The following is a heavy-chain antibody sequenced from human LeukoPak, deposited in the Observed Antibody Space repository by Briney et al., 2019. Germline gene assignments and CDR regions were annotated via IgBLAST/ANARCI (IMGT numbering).Heavy chain of an antibody. J-gene: IGHJ5*02. D-gene: IGHD3-10*01. CDR1: GFTVSSNY. V-gene: IGHV3-66*01. Sequence: GGSLRLSCAAPGFTVSSNYMSWVRQAPGKGLEWVSLSNSGGTTYYADSVKGRFTISRDTSRNTLYLQMNTLRLEDTAVYYCVKDLMRDRWFGESWGQGTLVTVSS. CDR2: SNSGGTT. CDR3: VKDLMRDRWFGES.